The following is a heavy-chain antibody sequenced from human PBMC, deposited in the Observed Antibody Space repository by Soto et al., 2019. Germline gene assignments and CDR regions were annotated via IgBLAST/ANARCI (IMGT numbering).Heavy chain of an antibody. Sequence: GGSLRLSCAASGFTFSSYGMHWVRQAPGKGLEWVAVISYDGSNKYYADSVKGRFTISRDNSKNTLYLQMNSLRAEDTAVYYCAKDIEATAPEGYYYGMDVWGQGTTVTVSS. J-gene: IGHJ6*02. CDR2: ISYDGSNK. D-gene: IGHD5-12*01. CDR3: AKDIEATAPEGYYYGMDV. V-gene: IGHV3-30*18. CDR1: GFTFSSYG.